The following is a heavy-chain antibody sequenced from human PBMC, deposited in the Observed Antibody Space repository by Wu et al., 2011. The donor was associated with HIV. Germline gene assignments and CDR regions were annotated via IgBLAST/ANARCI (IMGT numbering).Heavy chain of an antibody. CDR2: INPNSGGT. V-gene: IGHV1-2*02. Sequence: QVQLVQSGAEVKKPGASVRVSCKASGRGFPTSIVTWVRQAPGQGLEWLGWINPNSGGTNYAQKFQGRVTMTRDTSISTAYMELSRLRSDDTAVYYCARPYCSGGNCLGFDYWGQGTLVTVSS. D-gene: IGHD2-15*01. CDR1: GRGFPTS. CDR3: ARPYCSGGNCLGFDY. J-gene: IGHJ4*02.